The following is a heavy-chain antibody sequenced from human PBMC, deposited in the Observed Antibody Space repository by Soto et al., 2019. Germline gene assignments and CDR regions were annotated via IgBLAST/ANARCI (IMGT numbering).Heavy chain of an antibody. CDR1: GFTFSSYS. CDR3: ARDLVGATI. D-gene: IGHD1-26*01. V-gene: IGHV3-21*01. Sequence: GGSLRLSFAASGFTFSSYSMNWVRQAPGKGLEWVSSISSSSNYIYYADSMKGRFTISRDSAKNSLYLQMNSLRAEDTAVYYCARDLVGATIWGQGTLVTVSS. J-gene: IGHJ4*02. CDR2: ISSSSNYI.